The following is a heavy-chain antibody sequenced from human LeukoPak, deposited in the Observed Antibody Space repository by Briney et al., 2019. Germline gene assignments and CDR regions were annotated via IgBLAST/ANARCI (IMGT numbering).Heavy chain of an antibody. V-gene: IGHV4-59*01. Sequence: WETLSLTCTVSGVSISSYYWSWIRQPPGKGLEWIAYIYYSGSTNYNPSLKSRLTISVDTSKNQFSLKLSSVTAADTAVYYCAKAPLGSALAFDYWGQGTLVSVSS. CDR2: IYYSGST. J-gene: IGHJ4*02. D-gene: IGHD3-10*01. CDR3: AKAPLGSALAFDY. CDR1: GVSISSYY.